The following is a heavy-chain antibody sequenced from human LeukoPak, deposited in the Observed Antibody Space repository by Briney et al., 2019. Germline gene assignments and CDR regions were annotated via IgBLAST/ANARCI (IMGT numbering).Heavy chain of an antibody. Sequence: SETLSLTCAVYGGSFSGYYWSWIRQPPGKGLEWIGEINHSGSTNYNPSLKSRVTISVDTSKNQFSLKLSSVTAADTAVYYCARGRVNGRVPAGTTWFAPWGQGPLVTVSS. CDR1: GGSFSGYY. D-gene: IGHD2-2*01. CDR2: INHSGST. J-gene: IGHJ5*02. V-gene: IGHV4-34*01. CDR3: ARGRVNGRVPAGTTWFAP.